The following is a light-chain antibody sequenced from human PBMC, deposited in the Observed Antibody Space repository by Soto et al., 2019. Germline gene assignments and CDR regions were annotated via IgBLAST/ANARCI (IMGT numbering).Light chain of an antibody. J-gene: IGLJ3*02. Sequence: QSVLTQPPSASGTPGQTVTISCSGSTSNMRNNDVYWYQQLPGTAPKLLIYSNDQPPSGVPDRFSGSKSGTSASLAISGLRSEDEADYYCAAWDDSLTGWMFGGGTKVTVL. CDR2: SND. CDR1: TSNMRNND. CDR3: AAWDDSLTGWM. V-gene: IGLV1-47*02.